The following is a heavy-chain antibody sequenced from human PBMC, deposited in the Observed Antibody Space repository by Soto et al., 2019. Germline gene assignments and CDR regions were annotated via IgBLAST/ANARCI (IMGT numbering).Heavy chain of an antibody. CDR1: GGTFSNCA. Sequence: QVQRVQSGAEVKKPGSSAKVSCEASGGTFSNCAITWVRQAPGQGLEWLGRIIPIFGSANYAQKFQGRVTITADESTTTAYMALSSLRSDDTAVYYCAKDGGKDGYFGNWFDPWGQGTLVTVSS. CDR3: AKDGGKDGYFGNWFDP. V-gene: IGHV1-69*15. J-gene: IGHJ5*02. D-gene: IGHD5-12*01. CDR2: IIPIFGSA.